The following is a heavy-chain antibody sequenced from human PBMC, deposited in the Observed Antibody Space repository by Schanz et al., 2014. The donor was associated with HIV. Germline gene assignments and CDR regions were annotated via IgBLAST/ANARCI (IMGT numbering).Heavy chain of an antibody. CDR2: ISWNSGSK. D-gene: IGHD1-26*01. CDR3: AKDMGSGSYETFDI. J-gene: IGHJ3*02. Sequence: VQLVESGGSLVQPGRSLRLSCAASKFTFTDYAMHWVRQAPGKGLEWVSGISWNSGSKGYADSVKGRFTISRDNAKNSLYLQMNSLRAEDTALYYCAKDMGSGSYETFDIWGQGTMVTVSS. V-gene: IGHV3-9*01. CDR1: KFTFTDYA.